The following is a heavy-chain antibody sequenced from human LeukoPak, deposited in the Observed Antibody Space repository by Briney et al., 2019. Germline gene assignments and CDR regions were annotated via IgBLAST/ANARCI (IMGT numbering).Heavy chain of an antibody. J-gene: IGHJ4*02. CDR2: FYTSATP. Sequence: TSESLSLTCTVSGGSISRGSYFWSWIRQPAGKGLEWIGRFYTSATPNYNPSLKSRVTISVDTSRNQFSLKLSSVTAADTAVYYCARGGIPDYWGQGILVTVSS. CDR3: ARGGIPDY. V-gene: IGHV4-61*02. D-gene: IGHD2-21*01. CDR1: GGSISRGSYF.